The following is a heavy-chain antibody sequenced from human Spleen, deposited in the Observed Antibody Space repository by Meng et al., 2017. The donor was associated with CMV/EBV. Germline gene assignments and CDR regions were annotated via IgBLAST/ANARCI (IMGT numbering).Heavy chain of an antibody. CDR3: ARYCTNGVCQGDWFDP. CDR1: GGTFSSYA. V-gene: IGHV1-69*05. CDR2: IIPIFGTA. Sequence: SVKVSCKASGGTFSSYAISWVRQAPGQGLEWMGGIIPIFGTANYAQKFQGRVTITTDESTSTAYMELSSLRSEDTAVYYCARYCTNGVCQGDWFDPWGQGTLVTVSS. D-gene: IGHD2-8*01. J-gene: IGHJ5*02.